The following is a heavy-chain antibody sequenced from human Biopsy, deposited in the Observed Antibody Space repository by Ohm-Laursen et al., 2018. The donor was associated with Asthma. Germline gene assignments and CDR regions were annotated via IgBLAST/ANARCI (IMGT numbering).Heavy chain of an antibody. V-gene: IGHV3-30*03. CDR1: GFAFSQYD. J-gene: IGHJ3*02. CDR2: ISKDASTQ. D-gene: IGHD1-1*01. Sequence: SLRLSCAASGFAFSQYDIHWVRQAPGKGLEWVGVISKDASTQDYADSVKGRFTMARDNSKNTLDLQMNSLREEDTAVYYCVRDGTDDAFDIWGQGTVVSVSS. CDR3: VRDGTDDAFDI.